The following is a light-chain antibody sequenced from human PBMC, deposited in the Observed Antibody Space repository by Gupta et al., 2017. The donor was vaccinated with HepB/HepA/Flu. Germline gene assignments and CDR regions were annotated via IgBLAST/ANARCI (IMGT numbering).Light chain of an antibody. Sequence: EVVLTPSPAPLSLSPGERATLSCRASQSVSTYLAWYQQKPGQAPRLLIYDASNRATGIPARCSGSGSGTDVTLTVSSREPEDFAIYYCQHRYNWPLTFGGGTKVEIK. CDR1: QSVSTY. V-gene: IGKV3-11*01. CDR2: DAS. CDR3: QHRYNWPLT. J-gene: IGKJ4*01.